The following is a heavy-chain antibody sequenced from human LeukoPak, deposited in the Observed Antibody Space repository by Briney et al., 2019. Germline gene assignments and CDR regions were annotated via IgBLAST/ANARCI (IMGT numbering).Heavy chain of an antibody. Sequence: SGPTLVNPTQTLTLTCTFSGFSLTTGVSVGWIRQPPGKALEWLALTFWDDEKHYSPSLKSRVTITKDTSKNQVVLTMTNMDPVDTATYYCARRHRYCYGSGSYAYHFDSWGQGTLVTVSS. CDR1: GFSLTTGVS. V-gene: IGHV2-5*02. CDR3: ARRHRYCYGSGSYAYHFDS. CDR2: TFWDDEK. D-gene: IGHD3-10*01. J-gene: IGHJ4*02.